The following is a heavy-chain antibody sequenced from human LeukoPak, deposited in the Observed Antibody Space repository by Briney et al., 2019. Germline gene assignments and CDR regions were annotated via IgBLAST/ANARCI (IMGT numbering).Heavy chain of an antibody. CDR3: ARDWSGYYYYYYGMDV. Sequence: ASVKVSCKASGYTFTSYGINWVRQATGQGLEWMGWMNPNSGNTGYAQKFQGRVTMTRNTSISTAYMELSSLRSEDTAVYYCARDWSGYYYYYYGMDVWGQGTTVTVSS. J-gene: IGHJ6*02. CDR2: MNPNSGNT. CDR1: GYTFTSYG. V-gene: IGHV1-8*02. D-gene: IGHD3-3*01.